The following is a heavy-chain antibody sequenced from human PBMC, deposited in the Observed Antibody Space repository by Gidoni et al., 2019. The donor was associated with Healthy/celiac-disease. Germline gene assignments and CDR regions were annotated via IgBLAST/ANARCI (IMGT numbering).Heavy chain of an antibody. D-gene: IGHD3-10*01. Sequence: EVQLVESGGGFVQPGGSLRLSCAASGFTFSRYWMSWVRQAPGKGLEWVANIKQDGSEKYYVDSVKGRFTISRDNAKNSLYLQMNSLRAEDTAVYYCARVVVRGVLSYYYGMDVWGQGTTVTVSS. CDR3: ARVVVRGVLSYYYGMDV. J-gene: IGHJ6*02. CDR1: GFTFSRYW. V-gene: IGHV3-7*04. CDR2: IKQDGSEK.